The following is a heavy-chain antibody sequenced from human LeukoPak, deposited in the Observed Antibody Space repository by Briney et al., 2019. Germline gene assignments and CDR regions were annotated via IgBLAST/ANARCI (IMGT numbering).Heavy chain of an antibody. CDR2: IDSDGSRT. V-gene: IGHV3-74*01. D-gene: IGHD6-13*01. CDR3: AKDGSSWPHY. J-gene: IGHJ4*02. CDR1: GFTFSGYW. Sequence: PGGSLRLSCAASGFTFSGYWMHWVRQAPGKGLVWVSRIDSDGSRTTYAHSVKGRFTISRDNSKNTLYLQMNSLRAEDTAVYYCAKDGSSWPHYWGQGTLVTVSS.